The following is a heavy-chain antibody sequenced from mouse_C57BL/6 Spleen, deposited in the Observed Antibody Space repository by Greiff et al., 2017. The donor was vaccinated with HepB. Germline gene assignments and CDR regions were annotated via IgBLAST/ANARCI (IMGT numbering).Heavy chain of an antibody. D-gene: IGHD1-1*01. Sequence: VQLKESGPELVKPGASVKISCKASGYSFTDYNMNWVKQSNGKSLEWIGVINPNYGTTSYNQKFKGKATLTVDQSSSTAYMQLNSLTSEDSAVYYCAREYGSSYAWFAYWGQGTLVTVSA. CDR2: INPNYGTT. J-gene: IGHJ3*01. CDR1: GYSFTDYN. CDR3: AREYGSSYAWFAY. V-gene: IGHV1-39*01.